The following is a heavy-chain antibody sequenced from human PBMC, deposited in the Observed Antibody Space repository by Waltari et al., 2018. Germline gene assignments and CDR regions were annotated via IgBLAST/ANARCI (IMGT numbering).Heavy chain of an antibody. V-gene: IGHV4-34*01. CDR3: ARQFSSGWYSEY. D-gene: IGHD6-19*01. CDR1: VGSFSGYY. CDR2: INHSGST. J-gene: IGHJ4*02. Sequence: QVQLQQWGAGLLKPSETLSLTCAVYVGSFSGYYWSWTRQSPGKGPEWIGEINHSGSTNYNPSLKSRVTISVDTSKNQFSLKVSSVTAADTAVYYCARQFSSGWYSEYWGQGTLVTVSS.